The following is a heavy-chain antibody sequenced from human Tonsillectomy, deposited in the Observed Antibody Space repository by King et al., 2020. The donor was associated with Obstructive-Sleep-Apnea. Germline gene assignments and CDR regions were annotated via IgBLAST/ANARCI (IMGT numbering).Heavy chain of an antibody. V-gene: IGHV1-18*01. J-gene: IGHJ1*01. D-gene: IGHD3-10*01. CDR2: ISGYNGEV. CDR1: GYNFYAYG. CDR3: ARDYYGSGTQFFQH. Sequence: VQLVESGAEVKKPGASLKVSCKASGYNFYAYGISWVRQAPGQGLEWMGWISGYNGEVKSAQKFLGRVTLTTDRSTSTAYMDLRSLRSDDTAVYYCARDYYGSGTQFFQHWGQGPLVTVSS.